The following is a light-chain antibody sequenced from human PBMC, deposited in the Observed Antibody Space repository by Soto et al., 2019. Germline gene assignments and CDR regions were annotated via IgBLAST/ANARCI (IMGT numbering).Light chain of an antibody. CDR3: QQYGTSAGT. V-gene: IGKV3-20*01. Sequence: GLTQSPGTLSLSQEARATLSCRASQTVTNNYLAWYQQKPGQAPRLLIYDASSRATGIPDRFSGGGSGTDFTLTISRLEPEDFAVYYCQQYGTSAGTFGQGTKVDIK. CDR1: QTVTNNY. CDR2: DAS. J-gene: IGKJ1*01.